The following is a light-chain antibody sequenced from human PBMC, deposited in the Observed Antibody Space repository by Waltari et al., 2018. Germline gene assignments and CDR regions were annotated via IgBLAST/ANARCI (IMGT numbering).Light chain of an antibody. CDR3: QQYYDTPGVT. CDR1: QGIRNY. J-gene: IGKJ3*01. CDR2: DAS. Sequence: DRKMTQSPSSLSASVGDRVKITCRASQGIRNYLAWYQHKPGKAPILLIYDASRLESGVPSRFSGSGSGTECTLTISNLQPEDFATYYCQQYYDTPGVTFGPGTTVDIK. V-gene: IGKV1-NL1*01.